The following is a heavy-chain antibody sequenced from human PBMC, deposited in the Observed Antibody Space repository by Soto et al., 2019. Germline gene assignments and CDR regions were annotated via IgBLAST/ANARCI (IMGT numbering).Heavy chain of an antibody. CDR2: ISAYNGNT. Sequence: QVQLVQSGAEVKKPGASVKVSCKASGYTFTSYGISWVRQAPGKGFERMEWISAYNGNTNYAKKLQGRVTMTTDTSTSTAYMELRSLRSDDTAVYYCARSPPGAAAEYFQHWGQGTLVTVSS. CDR3: ARSPPGAAAEYFQH. CDR1: GYTFTSYG. J-gene: IGHJ1*01. V-gene: IGHV1-18*01. D-gene: IGHD6-13*01.